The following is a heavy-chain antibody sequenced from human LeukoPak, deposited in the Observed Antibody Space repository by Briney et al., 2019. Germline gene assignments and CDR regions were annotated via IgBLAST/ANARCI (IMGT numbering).Heavy chain of an antibody. J-gene: IGHJ5*02. CDR3: ARWEHEDRYFDP. CDR1: GGSFSGYY. CDR2: INHSGST. V-gene: IGHV4-34*01. D-gene: IGHD1-26*01. Sequence: SETLSLTCAVYGGSFSGYYWSWIRQPPGKGLEWIGEINHSGSTNYNPSLKSRVTISVDTSKNQFSLQLNSVTPEDTAVYYCARWEHEDRYFDPWGQGTLVTVSS.